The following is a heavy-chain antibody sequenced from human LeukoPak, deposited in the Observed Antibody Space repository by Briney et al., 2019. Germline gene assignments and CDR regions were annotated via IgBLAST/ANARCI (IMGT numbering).Heavy chain of an antibody. D-gene: IGHD1-26*01. CDR1: GGSISSSTYY. CDR3: ARPRIVGARNFDY. J-gene: IGHJ4*02. Sequence: PSETLSLTCTVSGGSISSSTYYWGWIRQPPGKGLEWIGSIYYSGSTYYNPSLKSRVTISVDTPKNQFSLKLSSVTAADTAVYYCARPRIVGARNFDYWGQGTLVTVSS. V-gene: IGHV4-39*01. CDR2: IYYSGST.